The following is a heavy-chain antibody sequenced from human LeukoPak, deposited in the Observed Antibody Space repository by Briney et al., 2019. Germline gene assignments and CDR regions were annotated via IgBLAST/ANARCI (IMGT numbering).Heavy chain of an antibody. V-gene: IGHV4-4*07. J-gene: IGHJ5*02. D-gene: IGHD6-6*01. Sequence: SETLSLTCTVSGGSISSFYWSWIRQPAGKGLEWIGLIYASGSTKYNPSLKSRVTMSVDTSKNQFSLKLSSVTAADTAVYYCAREIGYSTSPWFDTWGQGTLVTVSS. CDR3: AREIGYSTSPWFDT. CDR2: IYASGST. CDR1: GGSISSFY.